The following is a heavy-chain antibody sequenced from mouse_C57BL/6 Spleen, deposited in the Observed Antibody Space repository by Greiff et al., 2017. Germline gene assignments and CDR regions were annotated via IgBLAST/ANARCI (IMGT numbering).Heavy chain of an antibody. Sequence: QVQLQQPGTELVKPGASVKMSCKASGYTFTSYWLTWVKQRPGQGLEWIGNIYPSNGGTNYNEKFKSKATLTVDKSSSTAYMQLSSLTSADSAVYYCARRGPIDEYFFAYWGQGTLVTVSA. V-gene: IGHV1-53*01. J-gene: IGHJ3*01. CDR1: GYTFTSYW. CDR2: IYPSNGGT. CDR3: ARRGPIDEYFFAY. D-gene: IGHD5-1*01.